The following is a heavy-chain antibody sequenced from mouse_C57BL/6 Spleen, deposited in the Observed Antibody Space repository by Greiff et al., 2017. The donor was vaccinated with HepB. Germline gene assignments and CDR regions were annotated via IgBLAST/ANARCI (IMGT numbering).Heavy chain of an antibody. CDR3: ARVYGYDEGYFDV. Sequence: VKLQESGAELARPGASVKMSCKASGYTFTSYTMHWVKQRPGQGLEWIGYINPSSGYTKYNQKFKDKATLTADKSSSTAYMQLSSLTSEDSAVYYCARVYGYDEGYFDVWGTGTTVTVSS. CDR2: INPSSGYT. CDR1: GYTFTSYT. V-gene: IGHV1-4*01. J-gene: IGHJ1*03. D-gene: IGHD2-2*01.